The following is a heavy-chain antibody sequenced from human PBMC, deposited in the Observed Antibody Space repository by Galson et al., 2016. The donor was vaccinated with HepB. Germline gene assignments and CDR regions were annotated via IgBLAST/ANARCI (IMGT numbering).Heavy chain of an antibody. D-gene: IGHD2-15*01. J-gene: IGHJ4*02. V-gene: IGHV4-61*01. CDR1: GGSISSGNYY. Sequence: ETLSLTCTVSGGSISSGNYYWSWVRQPPGKRLEWIGDIYYSGTTNYKPSLKSRVTISVDTSKNQFSLRLSSVTAADTAVYYCARMDPALISGFDHWGQGTLVTVSS. CDR2: IYYSGTT. CDR3: ARMDPALISGFDH.